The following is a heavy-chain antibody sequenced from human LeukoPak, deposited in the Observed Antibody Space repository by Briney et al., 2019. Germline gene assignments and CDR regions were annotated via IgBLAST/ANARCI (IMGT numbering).Heavy chain of an antibody. D-gene: IGHD2-2*01. CDR3: ARNRGSSAPFGY. CDR2: IYYSGST. CDR1: GGSISSGGYY. Sequence: SSETLSLTCTVSGGSISSGGYYWSWIRQHPGKGLEWIGYIYYSGSTYYNPSLKSRVTISVDTSKNQFSLKLSSVTAADTAVYHCARNRGSSAPFGYWGQGTLVTVSS. V-gene: IGHV4-31*03. J-gene: IGHJ4*02.